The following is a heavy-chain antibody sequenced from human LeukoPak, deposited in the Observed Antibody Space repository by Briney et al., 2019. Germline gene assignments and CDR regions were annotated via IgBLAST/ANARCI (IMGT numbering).Heavy chain of an antibody. Sequence: GGSLRLSCAASGFTFSDYYMSWIRQAPGKGLEWVSYISSSGSTIYYADSVKGRLTISRDNAKNSLYLQMNSLRAEDTAVYYCARDRIGSIVRDYYYMDVWGKGTTVTVSS. V-gene: IGHV3-11*04. CDR3: ARDRIGSIVRDYYYMDV. D-gene: IGHD3-16*02. CDR2: ISSSGSTI. J-gene: IGHJ6*03. CDR1: GFTFSDYY.